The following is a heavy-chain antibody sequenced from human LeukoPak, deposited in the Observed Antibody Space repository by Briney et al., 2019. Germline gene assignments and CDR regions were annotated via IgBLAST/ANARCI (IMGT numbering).Heavy chain of an antibody. J-gene: IGHJ4*02. CDR1: GYTFTDYY. V-gene: IGHV1-2*02. D-gene: IGHD7-27*01. CDR3: ARDYRTGFDY. Sequence: ASVKVSCKASGYTFTDYYMHWVRQAPGQGLEGMGWINPNSGGTNYAQKFQGRVTMTRDTSTTTAYMELRILRSDDTAVYYCARDYRTGFDYWGQGTLVTVSS. CDR2: INPNSGGT.